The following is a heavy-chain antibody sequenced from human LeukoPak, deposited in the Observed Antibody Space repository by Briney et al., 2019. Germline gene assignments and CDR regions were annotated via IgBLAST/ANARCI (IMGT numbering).Heavy chain of an antibody. CDR1: GFTFSSYS. Sequence: GGSLRLSCAASGFTFSSYSMNWVRQAPGKGLEWVSSISTRSSYIYYADSVKGRFTISRDNAKNSLYLHMNSLRAEDTAVYYCAGYYGGEGFYWGQGTLVTVSS. D-gene: IGHD4-23*01. J-gene: IGHJ4*02. V-gene: IGHV3-21*01. CDR3: AGYYGGEGFY. CDR2: ISTRSSYI.